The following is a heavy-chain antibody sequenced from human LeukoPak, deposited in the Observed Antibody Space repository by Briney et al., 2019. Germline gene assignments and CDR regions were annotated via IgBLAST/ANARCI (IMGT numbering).Heavy chain of an antibody. V-gene: IGHV4-34*01. D-gene: IGHD3-22*01. CDR2: INHSGST. CDR1: GGSFSGYY. CDR3: ARDMYYYDSIGYYLPDY. Sequence: PSETLSLTCAVYGGSFSGYYWSWIRQPPGKGLEWIGEINHSGSTNYNPSLKSRVTISVDTSKNQFSLKLSSVTAADTAVYYCARDMYYYDSIGYYLPDYWGQGTLVTVSS. J-gene: IGHJ4*02.